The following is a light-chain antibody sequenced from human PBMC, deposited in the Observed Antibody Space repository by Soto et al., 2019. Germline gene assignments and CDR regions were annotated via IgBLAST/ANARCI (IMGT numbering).Light chain of an antibody. Sequence: DIPMTQSPSTLSASVGDRVTITCRASQSISSWLAWYQQKPGKAPKLLIYKASTLESGVPSRFSGSGSGTEFTLTISSLQPDDFATYYCQQYISYLFTFGPGTKVDIK. CDR3: QQYISYLFT. V-gene: IGKV1-5*03. CDR1: QSISSW. J-gene: IGKJ3*01. CDR2: KAS.